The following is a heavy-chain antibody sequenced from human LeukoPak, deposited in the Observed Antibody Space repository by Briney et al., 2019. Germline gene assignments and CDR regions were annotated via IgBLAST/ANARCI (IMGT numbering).Heavy chain of an antibody. CDR2: IIPVFGTA. D-gene: IGHD6-19*01. Sequence: SVKVSCKASGGTFSSYAISWVRQAPGQGLEWMGGIIPVFGTANYAQKFQGRVTITADESTSTAYMELSSLRSEDTAVYYCARLDIAVAGTPGSYWGQGTLVTVSS. V-gene: IGHV1-69*01. J-gene: IGHJ4*02. CDR1: GGTFSSYA. CDR3: ARLDIAVAGTPGSY.